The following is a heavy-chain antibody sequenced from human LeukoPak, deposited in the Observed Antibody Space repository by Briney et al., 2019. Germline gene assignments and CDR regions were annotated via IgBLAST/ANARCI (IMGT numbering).Heavy chain of an antibody. CDR3: ASGNGYYYRYFDN. CDR2: IHHSGST. Sequence: PSETLSLTCTVSGGSISSSGYYWTWIRQLPGKGLEWIGYIHHSGSTDYNPSLRSRVTISGDTSKNQFSLKLNSVTAADTAVHYCASGNGYYYRYFDNWGQGTLLTVSS. CDR1: GGSISSSGYY. J-gene: IGHJ4*02. V-gene: IGHV4-31*03. D-gene: IGHD3-10*01.